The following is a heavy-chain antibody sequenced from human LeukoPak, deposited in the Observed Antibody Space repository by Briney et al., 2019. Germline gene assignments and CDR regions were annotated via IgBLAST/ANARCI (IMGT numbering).Heavy chain of an antibody. V-gene: IGHV3-9*03. CDR3: AKDIRLKQQLDTYIPHHMDV. Sequence: GASPRLSCAASGFTFDDYAMHSVRQAPGKGLEWVSGISWNSGSIGYADSVKGRFTISRDNAKNSLYLQMNSLRAEDMALYYCAKDIRLKQQLDTYIPHHMDVWGKGTTVTVSS. D-gene: IGHD6-13*01. J-gene: IGHJ6*03. CDR2: ISWNSGSI. CDR1: GFTFDDYA.